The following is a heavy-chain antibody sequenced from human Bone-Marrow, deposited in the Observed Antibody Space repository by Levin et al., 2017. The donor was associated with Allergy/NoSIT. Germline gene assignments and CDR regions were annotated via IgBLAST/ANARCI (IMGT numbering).Heavy chain of an antibody. CDR2: VYSSGNT. J-gene: IGHJ4*02. V-gene: IGHV4-59*01. D-gene: IGHD6-19*01. CDR3: ARSSSWGSSGWDYFDY. CDR1: AGSITNTF. Sequence: SQTLSLTCNVSAGSITNTFWNWIRQAPGKGLEFIGNVYSSGNTHYNPSLKSRVTISIDTSRNHFSLRLKSVTAGDTAVYFCARSSSWGSSGWDYFDYWGQGALVTVSS.